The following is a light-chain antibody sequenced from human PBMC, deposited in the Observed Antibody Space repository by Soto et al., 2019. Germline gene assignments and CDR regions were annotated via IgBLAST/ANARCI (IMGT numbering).Light chain of an antibody. CDR2: DVI. Sequence: QSVLTQPRSVSGSPGQSVTVSCIGTSSDVGGYNSVSWYQEHPGKAPKLMIYDVIKRPSGVPARFSGSKSGTTASLTISGLLAEDEDDYYCCAYVGSYSYVFGTGTKVTVL. CDR1: SSDVGGYNS. V-gene: IGLV2-11*01. J-gene: IGLJ1*01. CDR3: CAYVGSYSYV.